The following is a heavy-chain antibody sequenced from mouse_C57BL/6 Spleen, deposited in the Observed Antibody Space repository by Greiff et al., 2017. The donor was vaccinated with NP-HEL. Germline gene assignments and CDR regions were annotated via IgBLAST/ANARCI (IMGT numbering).Heavy chain of an antibody. V-gene: IGHV1-18*01. CDR2: INPNNGGT. Sequence: EVQLQQSGPELVKPGASVKIPCKASGYTFTDYNMDWVKQSHGKSLEWIGDINPNNGGTIYNQKFKGKATLTVDKSSSTAYMELRSLTSEDTAVYYCARCDYGNPFAYWGQGTLVTVSA. CDR1: GYTFTDYN. CDR3: ARCDYGNPFAY. D-gene: IGHD2-1*01. J-gene: IGHJ3*01.